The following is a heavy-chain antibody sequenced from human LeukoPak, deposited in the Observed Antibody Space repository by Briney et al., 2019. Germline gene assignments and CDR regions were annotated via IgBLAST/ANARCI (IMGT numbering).Heavy chain of an antibody. CDR2: MNPNSGNT. Sequence: ASVKVSCKASGYIFTSYDINWVRQATGQGLEWMGWMNPNSGNTGYAQKFQGRVTMTRNTSISTAYMELSSLRSEDTAVYYCARSLHGLDSSHYWGQGTLVTVSS. J-gene: IGHJ4*02. D-gene: IGHD3/OR15-3a*01. CDR1: GYIFTSYD. CDR3: ARSLHGLDSSHY. V-gene: IGHV1-8*01.